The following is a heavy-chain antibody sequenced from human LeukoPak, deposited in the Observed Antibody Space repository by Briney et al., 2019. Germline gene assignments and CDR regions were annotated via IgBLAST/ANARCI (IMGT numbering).Heavy chain of an antibody. V-gene: IGHV4-4*02. D-gene: IGHD6-13*01. CDR1: GGSISTTNW. CDR2: IHYGGSA. Sequence: PSGTLSLTCDVSGGSISTTNWWTWVRQPPGKGLEWIGEIHYGGSATYNPSLNSRVSISLDKSKNQFSQKLRSVTAADTAVYYCARNGPTAAGAFDIWGQGTPVTVSS. J-gene: IGHJ3*02. CDR3: ARNGPTAAGAFDI.